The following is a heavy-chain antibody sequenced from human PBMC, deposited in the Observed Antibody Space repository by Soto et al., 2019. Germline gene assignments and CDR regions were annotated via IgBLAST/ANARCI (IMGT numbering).Heavy chain of an antibody. D-gene: IGHD4-17*01. J-gene: IGHJ4*02. CDR1: GGSISSSTYY. Sequence: QLQLQESGPGLVKPSETLSLTCTVSGGSISSSTYYWVWIRQPPGKGLEWIGSIYYSGSTYYNPSLTSRATISVDTSKNQFSLKLSSVTAADTAVYYCANSYGDYVSYWGQVTLVTVSS. V-gene: IGHV4-39*01. CDR3: ANSYGDYVSY. CDR2: IYYSGST.